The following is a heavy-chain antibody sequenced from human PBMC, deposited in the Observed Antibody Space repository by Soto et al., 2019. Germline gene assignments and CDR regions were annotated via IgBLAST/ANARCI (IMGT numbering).Heavy chain of an antibody. CDR3: ARNGR. CDR2: IKPDGSAT. Sequence: EVKLVESGGGLVQPGGSLRLSCAASGLTFNTYWMSWVRQAPGKGLEWVANIKPDGSATDYVDSVKGRFTISRDNANNSLFLQMNSLTAEDTAVYYCARNGRWGHGTFVTVSS. D-gene: IGHD2-8*01. J-gene: IGHJ4*01. V-gene: IGHV3-7*05. CDR1: GLTFNTYW.